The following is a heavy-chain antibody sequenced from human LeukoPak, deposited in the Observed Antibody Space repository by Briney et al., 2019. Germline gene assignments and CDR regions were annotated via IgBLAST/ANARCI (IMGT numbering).Heavy chain of an antibody. V-gene: IGHV1-2*02. D-gene: IGHD5-18*01. Sequence: EASVKVSCKASGYTFTGYYMHWVRQAPGQGLEWMGWINPNSGGTNYAQKFQGRVTMTGDTSISTVYMELSRLRSDDTAVYYCASGGDLVDTAMVTSGDAFDIWGQGTMVTVSS. CDR1: GYTFTGYY. CDR2: INPNSGGT. J-gene: IGHJ3*02. CDR3: ASGGDLVDTAMVTSGDAFDI.